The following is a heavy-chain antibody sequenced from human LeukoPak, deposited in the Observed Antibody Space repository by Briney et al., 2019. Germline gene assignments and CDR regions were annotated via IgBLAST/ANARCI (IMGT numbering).Heavy chain of an antibody. J-gene: IGHJ3*02. CDR2: IYYSGST. D-gene: IGHD7-27*01. CDR1: GGSISSGGYY. CDR3: ARAGKPGDRGYDAFDI. Sequence: KPSETLSLTCTVSGGSISSGGYYWSWIRQHPGKGLEWIGYIYYSGSTYYNPSLKSRVTISVDTSKNQFSLKLSSVTAADTAVYYCARAGKPGDRGYDAFDIWGQGTMVTVSS. V-gene: IGHV4-31*03.